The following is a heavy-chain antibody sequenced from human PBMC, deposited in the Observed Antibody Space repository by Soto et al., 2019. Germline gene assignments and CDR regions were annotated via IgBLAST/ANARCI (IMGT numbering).Heavy chain of an antibody. CDR1: GFTFSSYA. V-gene: IGHV3-23*01. Sequence: GGSLRLSCAASGFTFSSYAMSWVRQAPGKGLEWVSAISGSGGSTYYADPVKGRSTISRDNSKNTLYLQMNSLRAEDTAVYYCAKVWAANYDILTGYRTWGQGTLVTVSS. CDR2: ISGSGGST. D-gene: IGHD3-9*01. CDR3: AKVWAANYDILTGYRT. J-gene: IGHJ5*02.